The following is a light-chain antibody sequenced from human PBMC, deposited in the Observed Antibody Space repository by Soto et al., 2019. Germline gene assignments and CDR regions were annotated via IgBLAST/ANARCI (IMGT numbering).Light chain of an antibody. Sequence: AIRMTQSPSSFSASTGDRVTITCRASQGISSYLAWYQQKPGKAPKLLIYAASTLKSGVPSRLSGSGSGTDFTLTISCLQSEDFATYYCRQYYSYPPTFVHGNKVEIK. V-gene: IGKV1-8*01. CDR3: RQYYSYPPT. CDR1: QGISSY. J-gene: IGKJ1*01. CDR2: AAS.